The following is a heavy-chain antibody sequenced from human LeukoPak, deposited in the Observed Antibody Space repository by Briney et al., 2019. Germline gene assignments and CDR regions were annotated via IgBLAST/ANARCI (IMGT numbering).Heavy chain of an antibody. D-gene: IGHD6-25*01. CDR1: GFTFDDYG. V-gene: IGHV3-23*01. J-gene: IGHJ4*02. Sequence: GGSLRLSXAASGFTFDDYGMSWVRQAPGKGLEWVSAISGSGGSTYYADSVKGRFTISRDNSKNTLYLQMNSLRAEDTAVYYCAKGGYTGPFDYWGQGTLVTVSS. CDR3: AKGGYTGPFDY. CDR2: ISGSGGST.